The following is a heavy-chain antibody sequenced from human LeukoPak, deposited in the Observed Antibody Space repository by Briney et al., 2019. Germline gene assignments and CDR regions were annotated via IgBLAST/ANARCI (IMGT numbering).Heavy chain of an antibody. J-gene: IGHJ4*02. D-gene: IGHD2-21*01. CDR3: ARGGGIVVVNAMPFDY. Sequence: SETLCLTCAVYGGSFSGYYWSWIRQPPGKGLEWIGESNHSGSTNYNPSLKSRVTISVDTSKNQFSLKLSSVTAADTAVYYCARGGGIVVVNAMPFDYWGQGTLVTVSS. V-gene: IGHV4-34*01. CDR1: GGSFSGYY. CDR2: SNHSGST.